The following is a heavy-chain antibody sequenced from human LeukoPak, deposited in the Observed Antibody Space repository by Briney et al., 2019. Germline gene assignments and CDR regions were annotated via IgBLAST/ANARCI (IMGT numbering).Heavy chain of an antibody. V-gene: IGHV1-2*02. CDR2: INPNTGGT. CDR3: ASQPYYFDSSGYYDY. CDR1: GYTFSGYY. J-gene: IGHJ4*02. D-gene: IGHD3-22*01. Sequence: ASVKVSCKASGYTFSGYYMHWVRQAPEQGLEWMGWINPNTGGTNYAQKFQGRVTMTRDTSISTTYMELSRLRSDDTVVYYCASQPYYFDSSGYYDYWGQGTLVTVSS.